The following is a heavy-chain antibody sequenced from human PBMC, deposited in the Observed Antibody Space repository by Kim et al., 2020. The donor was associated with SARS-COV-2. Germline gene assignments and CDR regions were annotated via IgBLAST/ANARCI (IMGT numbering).Heavy chain of an antibody. CDR3: ARVLGGYTTDY. D-gene: IGHD5-18*01. V-gene: IGHV3-33*01. Sequence: GGSLRLSCAASGFTFSSYGMNWVRQAPGKGLEWVAVIWYDGSNKYYADSVKGRFTISRDNSKNTLYLQMNSLRAEDTAVYYCARVLGGYTTDYWGQGTLVTVSS. CDR1: GFTFSSYG. J-gene: IGHJ4*02. CDR2: IWYDGSNK.